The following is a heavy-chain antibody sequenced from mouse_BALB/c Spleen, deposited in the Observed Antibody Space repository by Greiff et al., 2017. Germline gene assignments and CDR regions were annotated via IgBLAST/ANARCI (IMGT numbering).Heavy chain of an antibody. V-gene: IGHV1S132*01. CDR2: IFPGTGTT. D-gene: IGHD2-1*01. J-gene: IGHJ4*01. CDR3: ARGGNYRDY. CDR1: GYTFTSYW. Sequence: VQLQQSGAELVKPGASVKLSCKTSGYTFTSYWIQWVKQRPGQGLGWIGEIFPGTGTTYYNEKFKGKATLTIDTSSSTAYMQLSSLTSEDSAVYFCARGGNYRDYWGQGTSVTVSS.